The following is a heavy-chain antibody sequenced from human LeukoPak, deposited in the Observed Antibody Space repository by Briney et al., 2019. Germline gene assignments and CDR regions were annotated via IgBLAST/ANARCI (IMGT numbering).Heavy chain of an antibody. Sequence: GGSLRLSCAASGFTFDDYGMSWVRQAPGKGPEWVSSITSSSSYIYYADSVKGRFTISRDNAKNSLYLQMNSLRAEDTAVYYCASVLWQWLVRVDYFDYWGQGTLVTVSS. CDR3: ASVLWQWLVRVDYFDY. D-gene: IGHD6-19*01. CDR2: ITSSSSYI. CDR1: GFTFDDYG. J-gene: IGHJ4*02. V-gene: IGHV3-21*01.